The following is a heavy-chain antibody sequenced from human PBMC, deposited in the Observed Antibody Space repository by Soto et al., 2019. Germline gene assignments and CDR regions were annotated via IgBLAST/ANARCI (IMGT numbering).Heavy chain of an antibody. CDR1: GYTFTSYG. V-gene: IGHV1-18*01. D-gene: IGHD3-10*01. CDR2: ISAYNGNT. CDR3: ARGVGSGTYYNQYNWFDP. Sequence: GASVKVSCKASGYTFTSYGSSWVRQAPGQGLEWMGWISAYNGNTNYAQKFQGRVTMTTDTSTSTAYMELRSLRSDDTAVYYCARGVGSGTYYNQYNWFDPWGQGTLVTVSS. J-gene: IGHJ5*02.